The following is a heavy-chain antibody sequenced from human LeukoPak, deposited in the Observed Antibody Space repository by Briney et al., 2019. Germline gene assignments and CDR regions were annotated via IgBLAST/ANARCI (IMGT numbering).Heavy chain of an antibody. Sequence: GGSLRLSCAASDFSFITYAMSWVRQAPGKGLEWVSTISGGGDATYSADSVKGRFTISRDNSKNTLYLQMNSPRAEDTAVYYCAKDRQLVLDYWGQGTLVTVSS. J-gene: IGHJ4*02. CDR2: ISGGGDAT. D-gene: IGHD6-6*01. CDR3: AKDRQLVLDY. V-gene: IGHV3-23*01. CDR1: DFSFITYA.